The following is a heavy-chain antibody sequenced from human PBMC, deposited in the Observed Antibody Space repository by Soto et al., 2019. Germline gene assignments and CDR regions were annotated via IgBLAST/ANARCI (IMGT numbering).Heavy chain of an antibody. D-gene: IGHD1-1*01. CDR2: IYYSGST. V-gene: IGHV4-39*01. CDR3: ARLQDLDY. J-gene: IGHJ4*02. Sequence: SETLSLTCTVSGGSISSSSHHWAWIRQPPGKGLEWIGSIYYSGSTYHNPSLKSRVTISVDTSENQFSLKLSSVTAADTSVYYWARLQDLDYWGQGTLVTVSS. CDR1: GGSISSSSHH.